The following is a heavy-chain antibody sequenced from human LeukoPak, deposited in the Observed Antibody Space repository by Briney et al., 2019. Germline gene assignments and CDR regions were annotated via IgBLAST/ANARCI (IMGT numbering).Heavy chain of an antibody. CDR3: ARLLTATNFGGVDY. V-gene: IGHV3-30-3*01. J-gene: IGHJ4*02. CDR1: GFTFSSYA. Sequence: PGGSLRLSCAASGFTFSSYAMHWVRQAPGKGLEWVAVISYDGSNKYYADSVKGRFTISRDNSKNTLYLQMNSLRAEDTAVYYCARLLTATNFGGVDYWGQGTLVTVSS. CDR2: ISYDGSNK. D-gene: IGHD2-21*02.